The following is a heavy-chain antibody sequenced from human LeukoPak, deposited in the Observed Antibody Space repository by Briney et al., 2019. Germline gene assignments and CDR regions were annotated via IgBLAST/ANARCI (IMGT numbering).Heavy chain of an antibody. CDR3: ARIEWERLGRAFDI. CDR2: IYNTGAT. D-gene: IGHD1-26*01. V-gene: IGHV3-53*01. J-gene: IGHJ3*02. Sequence: PGGSLRPSCAASGFTVSDNYMTWVRQAPGKGLEWVSSIYNTGATHYAESVKGRFTISRDNSKNTLFLQMNSLRAEDMAVYYCARIEWERLGRAFDIWGQGTMVTVSS. CDR1: GFTVSDNY.